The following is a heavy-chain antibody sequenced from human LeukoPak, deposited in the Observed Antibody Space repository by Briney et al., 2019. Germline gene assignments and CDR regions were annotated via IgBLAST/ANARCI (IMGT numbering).Heavy chain of an antibody. D-gene: IGHD3-16*01. CDR2: MNPNSGNT. CDR1: GYTFTSYD. J-gene: IGHJ5*02. CDR3: ARRRPPMIGNWFDP. V-gene: IGHV1-8*01. Sequence: ASVKASCKASGYTFTSYDINWVRQATGQGLEWMGWMNPNSGNTGYAQKFQGRVTMTRNTSISTAYMELSSLRSEDTAVYYCARRRPPMIGNWFDPWGQGTLVTVSS.